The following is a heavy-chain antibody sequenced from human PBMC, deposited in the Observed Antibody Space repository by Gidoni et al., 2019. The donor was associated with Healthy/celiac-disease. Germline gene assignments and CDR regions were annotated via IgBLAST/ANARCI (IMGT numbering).Heavy chain of an antibody. V-gene: IGHV3-49*03. CDR2: IRSKAYGGTT. CDR3: SSSSFTNYYYYYGMDV. CDR1: GFTFGDSA. Sequence: EVQLVESGGGLVQPGRSLRLSCTASGFTFGDSAMSWFRQAPGKGLEWVGFIRSKAYGGTTEYAASVKGRFTISRDDSKSIAYLQMNSLKTEDTAVYYCSSSSFTNYYYYYGMDVWGQGTTVTVSS. J-gene: IGHJ6*02. D-gene: IGHD6-6*01.